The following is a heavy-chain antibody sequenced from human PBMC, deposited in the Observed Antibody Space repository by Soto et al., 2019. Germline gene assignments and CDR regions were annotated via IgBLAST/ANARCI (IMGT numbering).Heavy chain of an antibody. CDR1: GFTFSSYA. Sequence: GGSLRLSCAASGFTFSSYAMHWVRQAPGKGLEWVAVISYDGSNKYYADSVKGRFTISRDNSKNKLYLQMNSLRAEDTAVYYCARDYFDLYYDSSYFDYWGQGTLVTVSS. CDR2: ISYDGSNK. J-gene: IGHJ4*02. D-gene: IGHD3-22*01. V-gene: IGHV3-30-3*01. CDR3: ARDYFDLYYDSSYFDY.